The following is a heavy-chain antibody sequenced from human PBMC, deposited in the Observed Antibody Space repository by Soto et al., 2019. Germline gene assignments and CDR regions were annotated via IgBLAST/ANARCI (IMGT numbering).Heavy chain of an antibody. D-gene: IGHD2-2*01. J-gene: IGHJ6*02. CDR2: ISYDGSNK. Sequence: RRLSCAASGFTFSSYGMHWVRQAPGKGLEWVAVISYDGSNKYYADSVKGRFTISRDNSKNTLYLQMNSLRAEDTAVYYCARGGNVVPAATEYYYYYYGMDVWGQGTTVTVSS. V-gene: IGHV3-30*03. CDR3: ARGGNVVPAATEYYYYYYGMDV. CDR1: GFTFSSYG.